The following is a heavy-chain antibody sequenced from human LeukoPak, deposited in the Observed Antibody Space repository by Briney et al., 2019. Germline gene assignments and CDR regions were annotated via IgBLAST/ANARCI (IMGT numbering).Heavy chain of an antibody. CDR3: VRDPYYDFWSGYAPFDY. V-gene: IGHV3-21*01. CDR2: ISSSSSYI. Sequence: GGSLRLPCAASGFTFSSYSMNWVRQAPGKGLEWVSSISSSSSYIYYADSVKGRFTISRDNAKNSLYLQMNSLRAEDTAVYYCVRDPYYDFWSGYAPFDYWGQGTLVTVSS. D-gene: IGHD3-3*01. J-gene: IGHJ4*02. CDR1: GFTFSSYS.